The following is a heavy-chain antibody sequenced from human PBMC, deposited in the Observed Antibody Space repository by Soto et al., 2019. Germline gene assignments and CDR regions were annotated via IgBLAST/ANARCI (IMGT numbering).Heavy chain of an antibody. CDR3: ARDLRRGPLLV. Sequence: EVQLVESGGGLVQPGGSLRLSCAASGFTVSSNYMSWVRQAPGKGLEWVSVIYSGGSTYYADSVKARFTISRDNSKNTLYLQMNSLRAEDTAVYYCARDLRRGPLLVWGKGTTVTVSS. CDR1: GFTVSSNY. J-gene: IGHJ6*04. V-gene: IGHV3-66*01. CDR2: IYSGGST.